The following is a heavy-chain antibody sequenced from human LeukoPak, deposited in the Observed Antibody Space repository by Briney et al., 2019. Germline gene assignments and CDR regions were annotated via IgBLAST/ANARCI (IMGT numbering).Heavy chain of an antibody. CDR2: ISAGADYT. D-gene: IGHD2-2*01. V-gene: IGHV3-23*01. CDR3: AKDSGGRNVVWGAFDI. CDR1: GLTFNKFA. Sequence: GGSLRLSGAASGLTFNKFAMSWVRQAPGKGLEWVSGISAGADYTYYADSVKGRFTISRDNSKNTLYLQMNSLRAEDTAVYYCAKDSGGRNVVWGAFDIWGQGTVVTVSS. J-gene: IGHJ3*02.